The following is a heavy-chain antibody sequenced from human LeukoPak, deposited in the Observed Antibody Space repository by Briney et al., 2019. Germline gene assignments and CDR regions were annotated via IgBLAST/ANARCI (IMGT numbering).Heavy chain of an antibody. CDR1: GFTFSNAW. V-gene: IGHV3-15*01. CDR3: ITGVHYYDSSGYYINDY. D-gene: IGHD3-22*01. CDR2: IKSKTDGGTT. Sequence: GGSLRLXCAASGFTFSNAWMSWVRQAPGKGLESVGRIKSKTDGGTTDYAAPVKGRFTISRDDSKNTLYLQMNSLKTEDTAVYYCITGVHYYDSSGYYINDYWGQGTLVTASS. J-gene: IGHJ4*02.